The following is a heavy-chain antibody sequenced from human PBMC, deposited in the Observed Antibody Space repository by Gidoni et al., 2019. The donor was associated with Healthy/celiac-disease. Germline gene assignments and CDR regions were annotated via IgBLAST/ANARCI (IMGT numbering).Heavy chain of an antibody. CDR3: ARQGGNYYGMDV. CDR2: IYYSGST. CDR1: GGSISSYY. V-gene: IGHV4-59*08. Sequence: QVQLQESGPGLVKPSETLSLTCTVSGGSISSYYWSWIRQPPGKGLEWIGYIYYSGSTNYNPPLKSRVTISVDTSKNQFSLKLSSVTAADTAVYYCARQGGNYYGMDVWGQGTTVTVSS. J-gene: IGHJ6*02.